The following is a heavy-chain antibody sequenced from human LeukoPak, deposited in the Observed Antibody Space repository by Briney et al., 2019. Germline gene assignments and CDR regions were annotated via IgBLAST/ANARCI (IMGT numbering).Heavy chain of an antibody. Sequence: GGSLRLSCAASGWMHWVRQAPGKGLAWVSGINHDGTGTYYADSVKGRFTISRDNAKNTVYLQMNSLSAEDTAVYYCASVFDSWGQGFLVTVS. J-gene: IGHJ4*02. CDR3: ASVFDS. CDR1: GW. V-gene: IGHV3-74*01. CDR2: INHDGTGT.